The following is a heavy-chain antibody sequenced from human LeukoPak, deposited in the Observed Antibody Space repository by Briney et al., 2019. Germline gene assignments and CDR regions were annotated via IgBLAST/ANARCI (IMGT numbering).Heavy chain of an antibody. D-gene: IGHD4-17*01. J-gene: IGHJ4*02. CDR3: ARDRNGNYGRWGFDY. Sequence: GGSLRLSCAASGFTFSSYGMHWVRQAPGKGLEWVGVIWYDGSNKYYADSVKGRFTISRDNSKNTLYLQRNSLRAEDTAVYYCARDRNGNYGRWGFDYWGQGTLVTVSS. CDR2: IWYDGSNK. V-gene: IGHV3-33*01. CDR1: GFTFSSYG.